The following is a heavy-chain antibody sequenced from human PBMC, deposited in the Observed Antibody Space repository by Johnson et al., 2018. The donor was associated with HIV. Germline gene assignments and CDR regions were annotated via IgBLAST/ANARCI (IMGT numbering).Heavy chain of an antibody. CDR2: INWNGGST. CDR1: GFTFSSYA. CDR3: ARDGAPRIAVAPLPFGDEAFDI. Sequence: VQLVESGGGVVQPGRSLRLSCAASGFTFSSYAMHWVRQVPGKGLEWVSGINWNGGSTGYADSVKGRFTISRDNAKNSLYLQMNSLRAEDTALYYCARDGAPRIAVAPLPFGDEAFDIWGQGTMVTVSS. D-gene: IGHD6-19*01. J-gene: IGHJ3*02. V-gene: IGHV3-20*04.